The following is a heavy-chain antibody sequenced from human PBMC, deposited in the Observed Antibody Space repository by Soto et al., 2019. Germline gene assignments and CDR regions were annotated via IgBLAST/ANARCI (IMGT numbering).Heavy chain of an antibody. CDR1: GFTFSSYG. V-gene: IGHV3-30*18. D-gene: IGHD5-12*01. CDR2: ISYDGSNK. J-gene: IGHJ4*02. Sequence: PVGSLRLSCAASGFTFSSYGMHWVRQAPGKGLEWVAVISYDGSNKYYADSVKGRFTISRDNSKNTLYLQMNSLRAEDTAVYYCAKDNGDGYNYNFDYWGQGTLVTVSS. CDR3: AKDNGDGYNYNFDY.